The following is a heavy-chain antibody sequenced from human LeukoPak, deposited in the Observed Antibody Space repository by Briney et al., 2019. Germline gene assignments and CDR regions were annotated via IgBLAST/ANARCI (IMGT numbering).Heavy chain of an antibody. CDR2: IKQDGSEK. D-gene: IGHD4-23*01. Sequence: GGSLRLSCAASGFTFSTSWMSWVRQAPGKGLEWVANIKQDGSEKYYVDSVKGRFTISRDNAKNSLYLQMNSLRAEDTAVYYCVRDVYGGTDYWGQGTVVTVSS. CDR3: VRDVYGGTDY. V-gene: IGHV3-7*01. CDR1: GFTFSTSW. J-gene: IGHJ4*02.